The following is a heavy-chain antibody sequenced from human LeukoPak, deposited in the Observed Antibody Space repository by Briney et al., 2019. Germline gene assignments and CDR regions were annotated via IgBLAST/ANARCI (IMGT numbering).Heavy chain of an antibody. D-gene: IGHD2-15*01. CDR1: GFTFSRHP. CDR2: ISGSGDST. CDR3: ATIEKPRILFH. V-gene: IGHV3-23*01. Sequence: GGSLRLSCTVSGFTFSRHPMSWVRQAPGKGLEWVSLISGSGDSTYFADSVKGRFTVSRDNSINTLYLQMNSLRAEDTAVYYCATIEKPRILFHWGQGTLVTVSS. J-gene: IGHJ4*02.